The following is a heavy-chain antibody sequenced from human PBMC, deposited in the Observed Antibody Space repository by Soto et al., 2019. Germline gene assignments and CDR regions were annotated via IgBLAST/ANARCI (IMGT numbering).Heavy chain of an antibody. D-gene: IGHD2-2*01. CDR3: ARLGYCSSPACYGDNYYYYMDV. J-gene: IGHJ6*03. CDR1: GGSISSYY. CDR2: IYNSGST. Sequence: SETLSLTCTVSGGSISSYYWSWIRQPPGKGLEWIAYIYNSGSTNYNPSLKSRVTISVDTSKNQLSLKLSSVTAADTAMYYCARLGYCSSPACYGDNYYYYMDVWGKGTTVTVSS. V-gene: IGHV4-59*01.